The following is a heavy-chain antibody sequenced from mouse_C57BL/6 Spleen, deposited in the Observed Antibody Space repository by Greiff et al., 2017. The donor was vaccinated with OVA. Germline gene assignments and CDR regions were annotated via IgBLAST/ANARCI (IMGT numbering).Heavy chain of an antibody. CDR1: GYTFTSYW. D-gene: IGHD2-3*01. J-gene: IGHJ3*01. V-gene: IGHV1-52*01. CDR3: ARFYDGYPWFAY. CDR2: IDPSDSET. Sequence: QVQLQQPGAELVRPGSSVKLSCKASGYTFTSYWMHWVKQRPIQGLEWIGNIDPSDSETHYNQKFKDKATLTVDKSSSTAYMQLSSLTSEDSAVYYCARFYDGYPWFAYWGQGTLVTVSA.